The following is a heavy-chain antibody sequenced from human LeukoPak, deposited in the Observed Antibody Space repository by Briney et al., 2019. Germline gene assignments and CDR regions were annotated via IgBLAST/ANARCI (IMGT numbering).Heavy chain of an antibody. CDR1: GGSISNYY. CDR3: AKSNGYGLVDI. J-gene: IGHJ3*02. V-gene: IGHV4-59*01. CDR2: IYSSAST. D-gene: IGHD3-10*01. Sequence: PSETLSLTCTVSGGSISNYYCSRIRRPAGKRREYIGYIYSSASTNHTPSLQSRVTISVDTSKNQFSLKLASVTAADTAVYYCAKSNGYGLVDIWGQGTMVTVSS.